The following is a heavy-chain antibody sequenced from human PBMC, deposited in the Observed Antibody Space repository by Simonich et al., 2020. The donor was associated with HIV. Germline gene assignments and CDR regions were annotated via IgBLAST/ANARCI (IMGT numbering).Heavy chain of an antibody. CDR1: GGSFSGYY. CDR2: INHIGST. Sequence: QVHLQQWGAGLLKPSETLSLTCAVYGGSFSGYYWSGIRQPPGKGLGWLWEINHIGSTNYNPSLKSRVTISVDTSKNQFSLKLSSVTAADTAVYYCATTINYEDAFDIWGQGTMVTVSS. V-gene: IGHV4-34*01. J-gene: IGHJ3*02. D-gene: IGHD4-4*01. CDR3: ATTINYEDAFDI.